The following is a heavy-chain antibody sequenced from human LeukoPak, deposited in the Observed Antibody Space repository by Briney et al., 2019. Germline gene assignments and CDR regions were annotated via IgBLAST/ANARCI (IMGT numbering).Heavy chain of an antibody. Sequence: PGGSLRLSCAASGFTVSSNYMSWVRQAPGKGLEWVSVISGSGGSTDYADAVKGRFTISRDNSKNTLSLQMNSLRADDTAVYYCAKDMRYSSSWYPFDYWGQGTLVTVSS. CDR1: GFTVSSNY. CDR3: AKDMRYSSSWYPFDY. V-gene: IGHV3-23*01. J-gene: IGHJ4*02. D-gene: IGHD6-13*01. CDR2: ISGSGGST.